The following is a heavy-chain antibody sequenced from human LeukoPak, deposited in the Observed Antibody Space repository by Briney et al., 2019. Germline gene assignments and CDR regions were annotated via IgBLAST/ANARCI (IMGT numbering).Heavy chain of an antibody. D-gene: IGHD3-10*01. CDR2: IYDRGPA. Sequence: PPQTLSLTCTVSGYAIISGGFSWNWIRQPPGKGLEWIGCIYDRGPAHYNPSLKSRFTISVDRPKNQFFLNVTSLTAADTAVYYCARSRQASGLFSSWGQGTLVVVSS. CDR3: ARSRQASGLFSS. J-gene: IGHJ5*02. V-gene: IGHV4-30-2*01. CDR1: GYAIISGGFS.